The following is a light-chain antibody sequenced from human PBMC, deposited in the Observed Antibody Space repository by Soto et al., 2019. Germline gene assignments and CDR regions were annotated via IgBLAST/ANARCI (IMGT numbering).Light chain of an antibody. CDR2: DTS. Sequence: QAVVTQGPSLTVSPGGTVTLTCGSSTGPVTSFHYPYWIQQKPGQAPRTLIFDTSNKQSWTPARFSGSLLGDKAALTLAGAQAEDEADYYGLLYYGGDAIFGGGTKLTVL. V-gene: IGLV7-46*01. CDR3: LLYYGGDAI. J-gene: IGLJ2*01. CDR1: TGPVTSFHY.